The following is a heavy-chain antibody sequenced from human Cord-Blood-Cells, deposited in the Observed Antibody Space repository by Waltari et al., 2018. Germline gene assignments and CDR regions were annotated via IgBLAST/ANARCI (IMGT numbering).Heavy chain of an antibody. Sequence: QVQLVESGGGVVQPGRSLRLSCAASGFTFSSYGMHWVRQAPGKGLEWVAVISYDGSNKYYADSVKGRFTISRDNSKNTLYLQMNSLRAEDTAVYYCALSQEVATMGNAFDIWGQGTMVTVSS. J-gene: IGHJ3*02. CDR2: ISYDGSNK. D-gene: IGHD5-12*01. CDR3: ALSQEVATMGNAFDI. V-gene: IGHV3-30*03. CDR1: GFTFSSYG.